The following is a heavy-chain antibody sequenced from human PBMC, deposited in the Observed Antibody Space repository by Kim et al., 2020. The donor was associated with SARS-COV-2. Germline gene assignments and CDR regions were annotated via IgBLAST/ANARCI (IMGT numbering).Heavy chain of an antibody. D-gene: IGHD5-18*01. CDR1: GGSISSSSYY. Sequence: SETLSLTCTVSGGSISSSSYYWGWIRQPPGKGLEWIGSIYYSGSTYYNPSLKSRVTISVDTSKNQFSLKLSSATAADTAVYYCARRGYSYGFGGRGGWYFDYWGQGTLVTVSS. CDR2: IYYSGST. CDR3: ARRGYSYGFGGRGGWYFDY. J-gene: IGHJ4*02. V-gene: IGHV4-39*01.